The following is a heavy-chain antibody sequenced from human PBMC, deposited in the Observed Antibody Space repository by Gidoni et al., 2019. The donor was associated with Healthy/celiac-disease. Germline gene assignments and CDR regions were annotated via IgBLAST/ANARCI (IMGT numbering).Heavy chain of an antibody. J-gene: IGHJ4*02. Sequence: QVQLVQSGAEVKKPGASVTVSCKASGYTFTSYGISWVRQAHGQGLEWMGWISAYNGNTNYAQKLQGRVTMTTDTSTSTAYMELRSLRSDDTAVYYCARAPYYYDSSGYYQSFYYFDYWGQGTLVTVSS. CDR3: ARAPYYYDSSGYYQSFYYFDY. D-gene: IGHD3-22*01. V-gene: IGHV1-18*01. CDR2: ISAYNGNT. CDR1: GYTFTSYG.